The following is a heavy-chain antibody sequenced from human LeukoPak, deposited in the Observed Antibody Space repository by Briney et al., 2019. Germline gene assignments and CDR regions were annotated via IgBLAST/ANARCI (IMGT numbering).Heavy chain of an antibody. CDR2: IYHSGST. D-gene: IGHD3-10*01. Sequence: PSETLSLTCTVSGYSISSGYYWGWIRQPPGKGLERIGSIYHSGSTYYNPSLKSRVTISVDTSKNQFSLKLSSVTAADTAVYYCARRKGFGEGYFDSWGQGTLVTVSS. J-gene: IGHJ4*02. CDR1: GYSISSGYY. CDR3: ARRKGFGEGYFDS. V-gene: IGHV4-38-2*02.